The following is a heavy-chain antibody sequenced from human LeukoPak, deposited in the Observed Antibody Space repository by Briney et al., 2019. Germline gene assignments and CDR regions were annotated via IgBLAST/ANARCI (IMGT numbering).Heavy chain of an antibody. CDR2: IYYSGST. J-gene: IGHJ4*02. D-gene: IGHD6-19*01. CDR1: GYSISSGYY. Sequence: SETLSLTCTVSGYSISSGYYWGWIRQPPGKGLEWIGYIYYSGSTNYNPSLKSRVTISVDTSKNQFSLKLSSVTAADTAVYYCARTGSGWHADYWGQGTLVTVSS. CDR3: ARTGSGWHADY. V-gene: IGHV4-61*01.